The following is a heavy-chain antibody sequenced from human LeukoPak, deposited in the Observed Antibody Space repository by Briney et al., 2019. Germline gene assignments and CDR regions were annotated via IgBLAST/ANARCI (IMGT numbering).Heavy chain of an antibody. CDR2: IIPILGIA. D-gene: IGHD3-9*01. V-gene: IGHV1-69*04. CDR1: GGTFSSYT. J-gene: IGHJ6*03. CDR3: ARDLYYDILTGYYSHYYYYMDV. Sequence: SVKVSCKASGGTFSSYTISWVRQAPGQGLEWIGRIIPILGIANYAQKFQGRVTITADKSTSTAYMELSSLRSEDTAVYYCARDLYYDILTGYYSHYYYYMDVWGKGTTVTVSS.